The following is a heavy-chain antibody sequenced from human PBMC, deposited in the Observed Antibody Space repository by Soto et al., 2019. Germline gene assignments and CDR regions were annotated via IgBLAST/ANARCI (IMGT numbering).Heavy chain of an antibody. CDR3: ANLYSGTTGYYYYYGMDV. CDR2: ISYDGSNK. V-gene: IGHV3-30*18. J-gene: IGHJ6*02. CDR1: GFTFSSYG. D-gene: IGHD6-25*01. Sequence: QVQLVESGGGVVQPGRSLRLSCAASGFTFSSYGMHWVRQAPVKGLEWVAVISYDGSNKYYADSVKGRFTISRDNSKITLYLQMNSLRAEDTAVYYCANLYSGTTGYYYYYGMDVWGQGTTITVSS.